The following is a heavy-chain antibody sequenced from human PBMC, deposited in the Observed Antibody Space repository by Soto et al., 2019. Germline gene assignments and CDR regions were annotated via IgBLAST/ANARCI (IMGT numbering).Heavy chain of an antibody. CDR2: IWYDGSNK. Sequence: QVQLVESGGGVVQPGRSLRLSCAASGFTFSSYGMHWVRQAPGKGLEWVAVIWYDGSNKYYADSVKGRFTISRDNSKNTLYLQMNSLRAEDTAVYYCASPLSYSNYEVVYWGQGTLVTVSS. J-gene: IGHJ4*02. V-gene: IGHV3-33*01. CDR3: ASPLSYSNYEVVY. CDR1: GFTFSSYG. D-gene: IGHD4-4*01.